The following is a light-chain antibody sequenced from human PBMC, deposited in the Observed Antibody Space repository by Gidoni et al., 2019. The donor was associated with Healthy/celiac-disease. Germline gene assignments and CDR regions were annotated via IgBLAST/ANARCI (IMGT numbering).Light chain of an antibody. CDR1: SSDVGSYNL. CDR2: EGI. J-gene: IGLJ3*02. Sequence: QSALTQPASVSGSPGQSIPISCTGTSSDVGSYNLVSWYQQHPGKAPKLMIYEGIKRRSGVSNRFSGSKSGNTASLTISGLQAEDEADYYCCSYAGSSTWVFGGGTKLTVL. V-gene: IGLV2-23*01. CDR3: CSYAGSSTWV.